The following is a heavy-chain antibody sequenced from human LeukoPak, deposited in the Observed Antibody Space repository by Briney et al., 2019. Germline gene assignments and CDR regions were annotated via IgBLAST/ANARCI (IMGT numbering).Heavy chain of an antibody. V-gene: IGHV1-46*01. CDR3: ARVRPETWIQLWPYFDY. J-gene: IGHJ4*02. D-gene: IGHD5-18*01. CDR2: ISPSGGST. CDR1: GYTFTSYY. Sequence: ASVKVSCKASGYTFTSYYMHWVRQAPGQGLEWMGIISPSGGSTSYAQKFQGRVTMTRDMSTSTVYMELSSLKASDTAMYYCARVRPETWIQLWPYFDYWGQGTLVTVSS.